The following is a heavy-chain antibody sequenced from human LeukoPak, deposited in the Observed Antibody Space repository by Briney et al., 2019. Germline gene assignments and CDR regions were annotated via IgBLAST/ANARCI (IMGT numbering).Heavy chain of an antibody. D-gene: IGHD5-12*01. CDR3: ARDASGYQDAFDI. V-gene: IGHV4-31*03. J-gene: IGHJ3*02. CDR1: GGSISSGGYY. CDR2: IYYSGST. Sequence: SETLSLTCTVSGGSISSGGYYWSWIRQHPGEGLEWIGYIYYSGSTYYNPSLKSRVTISVDTSKNQFSLKLSSVTAADTAVYYCARDASGYQDAFDIWGQGTMVTVSS.